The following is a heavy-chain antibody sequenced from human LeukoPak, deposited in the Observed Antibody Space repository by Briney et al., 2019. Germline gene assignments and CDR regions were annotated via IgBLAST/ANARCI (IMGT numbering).Heavy chain of an antibody. CDR3: AKDREITMIVVVITPFDY. CDR2: ISGSGGST. Sequence: GGSLRLSCAAPGFTFSSYAMSWVRQAPGKGLEWVSAISGSGGSTYYADSVKGRFTISRDNSKNTLYLQMNSLRAEDTAVYYCAKDREITMIVVVITPFDYWGQGTLVTVSS. J-gene: IGHJ4*02. V-gene: IGHV3-23*01. CDR1: GFTFSSYA. D-gene: IGHD3-22*01.